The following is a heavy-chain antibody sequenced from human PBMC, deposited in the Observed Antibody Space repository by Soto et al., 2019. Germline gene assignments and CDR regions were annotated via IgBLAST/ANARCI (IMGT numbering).Heavy chain of an antibody. Sequence: QLQLQESGPGLVKPSETLSLTCTVSGGSISSSTSYWGWIRQPPGKGLEWIGSINYSGSTYYRPSLQSRVTISADTSKNQFSLKLSSVTAADTAVYYCARPVNYYYYYMDVWGKGTMVTVSS. CDR1: GGSISSSTSY. V-gene: IGHV4-39*01. CDR2: INYSGST. CDR3: ARPVNYYYYYMDV. J-gene: IGHJ6*03.